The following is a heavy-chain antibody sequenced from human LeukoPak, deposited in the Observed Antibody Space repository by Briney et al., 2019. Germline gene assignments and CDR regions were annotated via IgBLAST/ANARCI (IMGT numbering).Heavy chain of an antibody. D-gene: IGHD4-17*01. CDR3: AGGVTTPFAY. CDR1: GDTLASYSVA. J-gene: IGHJ4*02. V-gene: IGHV6-1*01. CDR2: TYYRSKWYN. Sequence: SQTLSLTCAISGDTLASYSVAWNWIRQSRTRGLEWLGRTYYRSKWYNDYAVSVKSRITINPDTSKKQFSLQLNSVTPGDTAVYYCAGGVTTPFAYWGQGTLVTVSS.